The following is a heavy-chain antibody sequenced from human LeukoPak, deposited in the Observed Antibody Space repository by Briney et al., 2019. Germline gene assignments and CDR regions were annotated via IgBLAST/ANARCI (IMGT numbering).Heavy chain of an antibody. CDR3: AKSNGYGLIDY. D-gene: IGHD5-12*01. Sequence: PSETLSLTCAVSGASISSSNYYWGWVRQSPGKGLEWIGNIYPSGNTYYNASLKSRVTMYIDTSKNQFSLKLSSVTAADTAMYYCAKSNGYGLIDYWGQGTLVTVSS. CDR1: GASISSSNYY. CDR2: IYPSGNT. J-gene: IGHJ4*02. V-gene: IGHV4-39*01.